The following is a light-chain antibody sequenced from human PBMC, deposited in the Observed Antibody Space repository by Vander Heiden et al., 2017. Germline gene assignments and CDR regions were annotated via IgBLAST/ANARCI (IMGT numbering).Light chain of an antibody. CDR2: ATS. CDR3: QQADSFPPT. CDR1: QDIAGW. Sequence: DIQMTQSPSSVSASVGDRVTITCRASQDIAGWFAWYQQKPGTAPNLLIYATSSLQSGVPSRFSGSGSGTDFTLTISSLQPEYFATYYCQQADSFPPTFGQGTRLEIK. J-gene: IGKJ5*01. V-gene: IGKV1D-12*01.